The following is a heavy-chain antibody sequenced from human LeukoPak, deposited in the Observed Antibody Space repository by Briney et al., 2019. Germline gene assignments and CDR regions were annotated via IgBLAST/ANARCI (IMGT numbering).Heavy chain of an antibody. V-gene: IGHV3-9*01. J-gene: IGHJ4*02. CDR1: GFKFDNYA. Sequence: GRSLRLSCAASGFKFDNYAMHWVRQAPGKGLEWVSSISWNSDIIAYADSVKGRFTISRDNAKNSLYLQMNSLKAEYTALYYCAKDIGPLTYHYDTSGYSGAFASWGQGTLVTVSS. CDR3: AKDIGPLTYHYDTSGYSGAFAS. CDR2: ISWNSDII. D-gene: IGHD3-22*01.